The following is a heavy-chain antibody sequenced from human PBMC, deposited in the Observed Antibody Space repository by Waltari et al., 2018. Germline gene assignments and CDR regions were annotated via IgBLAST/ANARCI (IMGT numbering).Heavy chain of an antibody. CDR1: GYSISSGYY. CDR3: ARLIGSGYDHDY. V-gene: IGHV4-38-2*01. CDR2: IYHSGRT. J-gene: IGHJ4*02. D-gene: IGHD5-12*01. Sequence: QVQLQESGPGLVKPSETLSLTCAVSGYSISSGYYWGWIRQPPGKGLEWIGSIYHSGRTYYTPSRKIRVTISVDTSKNQFSLKLSSVTAADTAVYYCARLIGSGYDHDYWGQGTLVTVSS.